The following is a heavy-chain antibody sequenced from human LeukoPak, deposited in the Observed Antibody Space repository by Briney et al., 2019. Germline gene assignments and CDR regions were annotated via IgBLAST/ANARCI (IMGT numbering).Heavy chain of an antibody. CDR1: GFTFSSYS. CDR2: ISSSSSYI. J-gene: IGHJ4*02. Sequence: PGGSLRLSCAASGFTFSSYSMNWVRQAPGKGLERVSSISSSSSYIYYADSVKGRFTISRDNAKNSLYLQMNSLRAEDTAVYYCARDQGPGSCSSTSCYWQIDYWGQGTLVTVSS. V-gene: IGHV3-21*01. D-gene: IGHD2-2*01. CDR3: ARDQGPGSCSSTSCYWQIDY.